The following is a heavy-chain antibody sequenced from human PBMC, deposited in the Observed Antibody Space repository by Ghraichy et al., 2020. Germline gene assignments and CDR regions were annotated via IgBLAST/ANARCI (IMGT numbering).Heavy chain of an antibody. J-gene: IGHJ4*02. D-gene: IGHD5-24*01. CDR1: GFTFISYS. V-gene: IGHV3-21*01. Sequence: GGSLRLSCAASGFTFISYSMNWVRQAPGKGLEWVSGISGSSSYIYYADSVKGRFTISRDNAKNSLYLQMNSLRAEDTAVYYCARDLRRWQQQNSYCFDSWGQGTLVTVSS. CDR3: ARDLRRWQQQNSYCFDS. CDR2: ISGSSSYI.